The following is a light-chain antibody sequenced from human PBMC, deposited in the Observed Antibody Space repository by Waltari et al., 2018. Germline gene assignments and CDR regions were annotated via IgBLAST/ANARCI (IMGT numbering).Light chain of an antibody. V-gene: IGLV2-8*01. CDR3: SSYAGSTWVV. CDR1: SSDIGGYNY. J-gene: IGLJ2*01. CDR2: EVN. Sequence: QSALTQPPSASGSPGQSVTISCTGTSSDIGGYNYVSWYQQHPGKAPRLMNYEVNKRPSGVPYRFSGSKSRNTASLTVSVLQAEDEADYFCSSYAGSTWVVFGGGTKLTVL.